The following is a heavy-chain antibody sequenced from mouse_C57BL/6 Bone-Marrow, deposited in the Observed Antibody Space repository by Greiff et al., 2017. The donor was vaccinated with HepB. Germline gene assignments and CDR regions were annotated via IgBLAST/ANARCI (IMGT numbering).Heavy chain of an antibody. J-gene: IGHJ3*01. V-gene: IGHV14-4*01. Sequence: VQLQQSGAELVRPGASVKLSCTASGFNIKDDYMHWVKQRPEQGLEWIGWIDPENGDTEYASKFQGKATITADTSSNTAYLQLSSLTSEDTAVYYCTTGDYYGSSYPYWGQGTLVTVSA. CDR1: GFNIKDDY. CDR3: TTGDYYGSSYPY. CDR2: IDPENGDT. D-gene: IGHD1-1*01.